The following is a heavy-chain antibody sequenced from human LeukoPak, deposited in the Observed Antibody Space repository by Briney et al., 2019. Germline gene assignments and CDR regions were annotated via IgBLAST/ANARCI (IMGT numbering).Heavy chain of an antibody. D-gene: IGHD2-15*01. J-gene: IGHJ4*02. V-gene: IGHV3-23*01. CDR1: GFTFSAYG. CDR2: ISDRGDNT. Sequence: GGSLRLSCAASGFTFSAYGMTWVRQAPGKGLEWVSHISDRGDNTYYADPVQGRFTISRDNSNNTVYLQMDSLRAEDTAVYYCAKAKSYSVFDYWGQGTLVTVSS. CDR3: AKAKSYSVFDY.